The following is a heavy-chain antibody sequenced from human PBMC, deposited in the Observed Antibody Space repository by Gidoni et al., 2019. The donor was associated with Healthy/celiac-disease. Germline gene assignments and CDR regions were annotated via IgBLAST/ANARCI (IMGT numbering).Heavy chain of an antibody. V-gene: IGHV3-23*01. Sequence: EVQLLASAGGLLQPGGSFILSCAASGFPFSNYAMSWVRQAQGKGPEWVSASGGSGSSTYYADSVKGRFTISRDNSKNTLYLQMNSLRAEDTAVYYCAKDYSGSYGLNPFDYWGQGTLVTVSS. CDR1: GFPFSNYA. D-gene: IGHD1-26*01. CDR3: AKDYSGSYGLNPFDY. J-gene: IGHJ4*02. CDR2: SGGSGSST.